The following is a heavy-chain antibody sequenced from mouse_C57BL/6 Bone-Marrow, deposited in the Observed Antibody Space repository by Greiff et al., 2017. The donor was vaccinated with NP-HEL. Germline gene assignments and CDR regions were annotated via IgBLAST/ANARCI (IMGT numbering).Heavy chain of an antibody. Sequence: QVTLKESGAELVRPGASVTLSCKASGYTFTDYEMHWVKQTPVHGLEWIGAIDPETGGTAYNQKFKGKAILTADKSSSTAYMELRSLTSEDSAVYYCTRGSNYGLAMDYWGQGTSVTVSS. J-gene: IGHJ4*01. CDR3: TRGSNYGLAMDY. CDR2: IDPETGGT. CDR1: GYTFTDYE. V-gene: IGHV1-15*01. D-gene: IGHD2-5*01.